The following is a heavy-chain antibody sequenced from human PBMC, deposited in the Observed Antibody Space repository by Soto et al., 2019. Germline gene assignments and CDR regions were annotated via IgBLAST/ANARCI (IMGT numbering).Heavy chain of an antibody. Sequence: QVQLVESGGGVVRPGRSLRLSCAVSGFTFTSHDMHWVRQAPGKGLEWVAFISYSGSEKSYADSVKGRLTISRDNSKNTRYLQMDSLRAEDTAVYYCARRGRGQMYYGMDVWGQGTAVTVSS. CDR3: ARRGRGQMYYGMDV. D-gene: IGHD2-15*01. V-gene: IGHV3-30*03. CDR1: GFTFTSHD. CDR2: ISYSGSEK. J-gene: IGHJ6*02.